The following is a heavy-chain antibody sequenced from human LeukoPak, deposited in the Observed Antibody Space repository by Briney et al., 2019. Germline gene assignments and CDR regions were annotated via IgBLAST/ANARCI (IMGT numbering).Heavy chain of an antibody. CDR3: ARGSRGKNIVVVPAARVYFDY. CDR2: INHSGST. Sequence: SETLSLTCAVYGVSFSGYYWSWIRQPPGKGLEWIGEINHSGSTNYNPSLKSRVTISVDTSKNQFSLKLSSVTAADTAVYYCARGSRGKNIVVVPAARVYFDYWGQGTLVTVSS. D-gene: IGHD2-2*01. CDR1: GVSFSGYY. V-gene: IGHV4-34*01. J-gene: IGHJ4*02.